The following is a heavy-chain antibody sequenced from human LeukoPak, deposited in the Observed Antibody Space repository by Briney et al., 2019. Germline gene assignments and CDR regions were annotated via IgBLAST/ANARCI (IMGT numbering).Heavy chain of an antibody. D-gene: IGHD3-3*01. CDR3: AKHFTFFGVVTVPDTFDA. CDR2: ISGDGDST. V-gene: IGHV3-23*01. Sequence: SGGSLRLSCAASGFTFSDYYMSWIRQAPGKGLECISSISGDGDSTYYADSVKGRFTISRDKSKNTLYLQMNSLRPEDTAIYYCAKHFTFFGVVTVPDTFDAWGQGTMVTVSS. CDR1: GFTFSDYY. J-gene: IGHJ3*01.